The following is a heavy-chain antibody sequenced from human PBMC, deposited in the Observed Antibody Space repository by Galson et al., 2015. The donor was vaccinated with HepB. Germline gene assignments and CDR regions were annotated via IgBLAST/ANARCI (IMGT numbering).Heavy chain of an antibody. CDR2: STPNRGGT. V-gene: IGHV1-2*06. Sequence: SVKVSCKASGYTFTGYYMNWVRQAPGQGLEWMGRSTPNRGGTNYAQKFQGRVTMTRDTSINTAYMELSRLRSDDTAMYYCAREDLAGAGIDYWGQGTLVTVSS. J-gene: IGHJ4*02. CDR3: AREDLAGAGIDY. CDR1: GYTFTGYY. D-gene: IGHD2/OR15-2a*01.